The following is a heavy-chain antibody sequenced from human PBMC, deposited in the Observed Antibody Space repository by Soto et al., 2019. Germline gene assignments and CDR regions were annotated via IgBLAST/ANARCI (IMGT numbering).Heavy chain of an antibody. J-gene: IGHJ4*02. CDR1: GFTFSSYA. D-gene: IGHD6-19*01. CDR3: AKEPRSSSGSFQGAFDY. V-gene: IGHV3-23*01. Sequence: PGGSLRLSCAASGFTFSSYAMSWVRQAPGKGLEWVSAISGSGGSTYYADSVKGRFAISRDNSKNTLYLQMNSLRAEDTAVYYCAKEPRSSSGSFQGAFDYWGQGTLVTVSS. CDR2: ISGSGGST.